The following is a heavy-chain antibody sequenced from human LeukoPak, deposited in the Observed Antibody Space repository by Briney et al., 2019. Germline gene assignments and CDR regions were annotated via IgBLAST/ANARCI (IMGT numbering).Heavy chain of an antibody. J-gene: IGHJ4*02. D-gene: IGHD6-19*01. CDR1: GYTFTRYW. CDR3: ASGGSGWDY. CDR2: IDPTESHT. Sequence: GESLRISCKVSGYTFTRYWISWSRQLPGKGLGWMGYIDPTESHTTYGPSFQGHVTISVDRSINTAYLQWSSLRASDTAMYYCASGGSGWDYWGQGTLVTVSS. V-gene: IGHV5-10-1*01.